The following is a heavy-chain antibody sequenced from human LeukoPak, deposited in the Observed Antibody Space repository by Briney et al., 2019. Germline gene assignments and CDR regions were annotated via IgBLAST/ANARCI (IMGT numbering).Heavy chain of an antibody. CDR1: GGSISSGGYS. Sequence: PSETLSLTCAVSGGSISSGGYSWSWIRQPPGKGLEWIGYIYYSGSTYCNPSLKSRVTISVDTSKNQFSLKLSSVTAADTAVYYCARAILDYYGSGSYYNDWGQGTLVTVSS. J-gene: IGHJ4*02. D-gene: IGHD3-10*01. CDR3: ARAILDYYGSGSYYND. V-gene: IGHV4-30-4*07. CDR2: IYYSGST.